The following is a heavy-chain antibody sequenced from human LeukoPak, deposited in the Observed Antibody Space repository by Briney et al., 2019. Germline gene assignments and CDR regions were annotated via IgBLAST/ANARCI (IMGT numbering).Heavy chain of an antibody. Sequence: ASVKVSCKASGYTFTSYGISWVRQAPGQGLEWMGWINPNSGGTNYAQKFQGRVTMTRDTSISTAYTELSRLRSDDTAVYYCARTPLPVAPTYYFDYWGQGTLVTVSS. CDR1: GYTFTSYG. D-gene: IGHD5-12*01. CDR3: ARTPLPVAPTYYFDY. V-gene: IGHV1-2*02. CDR2: INPNSGGT. J-gene: IGHJ4*02.